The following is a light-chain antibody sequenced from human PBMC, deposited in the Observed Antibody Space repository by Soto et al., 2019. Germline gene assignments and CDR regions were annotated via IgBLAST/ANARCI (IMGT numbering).Light chain of an antibody. CDR3: QQYDKWPYT. J-gene: IGKJ2*01. CDR1: QSVNRY. Sequence: EIVLTQSPATLSLSPGERATLSCWASQSVNRYLVWYQQKPGQAPRLLMYDASKRATGIPARFSGSGSGTDFTLTITSLQSEDGALYYCQQYDKWPYTFGQGTKVDIK. CDR2: DAS. V-gene: IGKV3-11*01.